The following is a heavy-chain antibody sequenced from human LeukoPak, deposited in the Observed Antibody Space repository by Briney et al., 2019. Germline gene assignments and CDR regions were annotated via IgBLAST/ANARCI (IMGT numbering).Heavy chain of an antibody. J-gene: IGHJ4*02. Sequence: PGGSLRLSCAASGPGFSFAMNWVRQAPGKGLEWVSGISGGGDRTYYGDSVKGRFTISRDNSKNTLYLQMNSLRAEDTAVYYCATGTGGSDTWGTYYFDYWGQGALVTVSS. D-gene: IGHD2-8*02. CDR2: ISGGGDRT. CDR3: ATGTGGSDTWGTYYFDY. V-gene: IGHV3-23*01. CDR1: GPGFSFA.